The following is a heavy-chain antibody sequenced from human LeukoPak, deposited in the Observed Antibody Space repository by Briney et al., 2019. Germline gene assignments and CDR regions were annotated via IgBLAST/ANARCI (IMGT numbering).Heavy chain of an antibody. CDR2: FIPTVASA. CDR1: GGAFTKFA. CDR3: AKTPALISAYFHS. Sequence: GASVNVSCKASGGAFTKFAINWVRQAPGQGLEWLGGFIPTVASASYAAKFHGRLSITADVSAATSYMELHSLTSDDTAVYFCAKTPALISAYFHSWGQGTLVTVST. V-gene: IGHV1-69*13. J-gene: IGHJ4*02.